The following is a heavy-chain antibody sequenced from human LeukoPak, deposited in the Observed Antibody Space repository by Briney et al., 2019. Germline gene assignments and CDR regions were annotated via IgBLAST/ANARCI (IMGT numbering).Heavy chain of an antibody. CDR2: IIPIFGTA. CDR1: GGTFSSYA. CDR3: ARGAWFGEFYYGMDV. J-gene: IGHJ6*02. Sequence: GASVTVSCKASGGTFSSYAISWVRQAPGQGLEWMGGIIPIFGTANYAQKFQGRVTITADESTSTAYMELSSLRSEDTAVYYCARGAWFGEFYYGMDVWGQGTTVTVPS. D-gene: IGHD3-10*01. V-gene: IGHV1-69*13.